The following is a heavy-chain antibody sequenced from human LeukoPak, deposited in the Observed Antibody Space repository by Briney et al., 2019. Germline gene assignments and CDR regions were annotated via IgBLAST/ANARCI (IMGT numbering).Heavy chain of an antibody. J-gene: IGHJ3*02. D-gene: IGHD2-15*01. V-gene: IGHV4-31*03. CDR3: AGAATHDAFDI. Sequence: PSETLSLTCTVSGGSISSGGYSWSWIRQHPGKGLEWIGYIYYSGSTYYNPSLKSRVTISVDTSKNQFSLKLRSVTAADTAVYYCAGAATHDAFDIWGQGTMVTVSS. CDR2: IYYSGST. CDR1: GGSISSGGYS.